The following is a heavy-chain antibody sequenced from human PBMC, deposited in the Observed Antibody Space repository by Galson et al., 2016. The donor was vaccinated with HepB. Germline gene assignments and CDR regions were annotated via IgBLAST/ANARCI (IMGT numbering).Heavy chain of an antibody. CDR2: LYHSGST. Sequence: SETLSLTCSVSGGSISSPRYYWGWIRQPPGKGLEWIGSLYHSGSTYYNPSLKSRVSISEDTSKNQFSLRLSSVTAADTAVYHCARVLTRSGANAAQFDSWGRGTLVTVSS. CDR1: GGSISSPRYY. D-gene: IGHD4/OR15-4a*01. J-gene: IGHJ4*02. CDR3: ARVLTRSGANAAQFDS. V-gene: IGHV4-39*01.